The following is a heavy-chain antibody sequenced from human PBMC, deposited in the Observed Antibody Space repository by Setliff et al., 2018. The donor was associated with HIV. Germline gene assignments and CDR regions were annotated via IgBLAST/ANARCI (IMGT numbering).Heavy chain of an antibody. CDR1: GGSIRTGAYY. V-gene: IGHV4-39*07. CDR2: IYYDGRT. J-gene: IGHJ6*02. CDR3: ARPGGIAGTGRYYAMDV. Sequence: SETLSLTCTVSGGSIRTGAYYWGWIRQPPGKGLEWIGSIYYDGRTFYKPSLKSRLTISVDTSKNQFSLSLNSVTAADTAVYYCARPGGIAGTGRYYAMDVWGQGTTVTVSS. D-gene: IGHD6-19*01.